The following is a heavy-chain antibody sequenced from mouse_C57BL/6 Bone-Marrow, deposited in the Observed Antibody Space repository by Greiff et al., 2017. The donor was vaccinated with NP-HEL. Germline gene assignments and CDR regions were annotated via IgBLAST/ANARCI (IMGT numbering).Heavy chain of an antibody. CDR3: ARLSYGNYLAWFAY. D-gene: IGHD2-1*01. Sequence: EVQLQQSGPELVKPGASVKISCKASGYTFTDYYMNWVKQSHGKSLEWIGDINPNNGGTSYNQKFKGKATLTVDKSSSTAYMELRSLTSEDSAVYYCARLSYGNYLAWFAYWGQGTLVTVSA. CDR2: INPNNGGT. J-gene: IGHJ3*01. V-gene: IGHV1-26*01. CDR1: GYTFTDYY.